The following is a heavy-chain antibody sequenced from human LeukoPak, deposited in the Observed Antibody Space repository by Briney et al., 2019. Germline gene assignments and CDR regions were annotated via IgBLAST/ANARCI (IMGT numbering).Heavy chain of an antibody. CDR1: GFTFGSYW. V-gene: IGHV3-74*01. CDR2: INSDGSTT. D-gene: IGHD6-19*01. Sequence: GALRLSCAASGFTFGSYWMHWVRQAPGKGLVWVSRINSDGSTTTYADSVKGRFTISRDNAKNTLYLQMHSLRAEDTAVYYCARDGWYSSGWQNDAFDIWGQGTMVTVSS. J-gene: IGHJ3*02. CDR3: ARDGWYSSGWQNDAFDI.